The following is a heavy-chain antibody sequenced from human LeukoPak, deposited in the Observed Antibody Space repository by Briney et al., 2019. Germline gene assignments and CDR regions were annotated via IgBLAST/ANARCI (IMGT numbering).Heavy chain of an antibody. D-gene: IGHD6-13*01. CDR3: ARLYSSSWYSGYAFDI. CDR2: INHSGST. Sequence: SETLSLTFAVYGGSFSGYYWSWIRQPPGKGLEWIGEINHSGSTNYNPSLKSRVTISVDTSKSQFSLKLSSVTAADTAVYYCARLYSSSWYSGYAFDIWGQGTMVTVSS. CDR1: GGSFSGYY. V-gene: IGHV4-34*01. J-gene: IGHJ3*02.